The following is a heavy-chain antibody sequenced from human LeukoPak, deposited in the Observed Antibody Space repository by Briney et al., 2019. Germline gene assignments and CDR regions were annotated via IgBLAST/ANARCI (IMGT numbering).Heavy chain of an antibody. J-gene: IGHJ4*02. CDR1: GGTFSSYA. CDR3: ATDTLNTEGIIQHLDIVSY. Sequence: GASVKVSCKASGGTFSSYAISWVRQAPGQGLEWMGGIIPIFGTANYAQKFQGRVTITTDESTSTAYMELSSLRSEDTAVYYCATDTLNTEGIIQHLDIVSYWGQGTLVTVSS. V-gene: IGHV1-69*05. D-gene: IGHD3-16*02. CDR2: IIPIFGTA.